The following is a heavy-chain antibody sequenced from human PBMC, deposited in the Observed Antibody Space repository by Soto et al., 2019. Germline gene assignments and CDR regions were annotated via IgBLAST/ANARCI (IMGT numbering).Heavy chain of an antibody. CDR1: GGSISSYY. CDR2: IYYSGST. D-gene: IGHD2-2*02. V-gene: IGHV4-59*01. CDR3: ARDGCISTSSYTWFDP. Sequence: SETLSLTCTVSGGSISSYYWSWIRQPPGKGLEWIGYIYYSGSTNYNPSLKSRVTISVDTSKNQFSLKLSSVTAADTAVYYCARDGCISTSSYTWFDPGVQGTLVNFS. J-gene: IGHJ5*02.